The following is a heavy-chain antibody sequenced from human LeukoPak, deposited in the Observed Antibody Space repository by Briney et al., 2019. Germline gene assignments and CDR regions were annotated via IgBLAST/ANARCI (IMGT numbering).Heavy chain of an antibody. Sequence: GGSLSLPCEASGFTFRSNGMHWFRQAPGKGLEGWAVISYDGSNKYYADSVKGRFTISRDNSKNTLYLQMNSLRAEDTAVYYCAKALYDSSGYYYFDYWGQGTLVTVSS. CDR1: GFTFRSNG. D-gene: IGHD3-22*01. CDR2: ISYDGSNK. J-gene: IGHJ4*02. V-gene: IGHV3-30*18. CDR3: AKALYDSSGYYYFDY.